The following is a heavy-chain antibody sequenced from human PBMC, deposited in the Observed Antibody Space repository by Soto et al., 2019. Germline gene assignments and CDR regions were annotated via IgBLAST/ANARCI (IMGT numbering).Heavy chain of an antibody. CDR3: AAPFRSGWPDRYYYYGMDV. Sequence: SLRLSCAASGSTFSSYGMHWVRQAPGKGLEWVAVISYDGSNKYYADSVKGRFTISRDNSKNTLYLQMNSLRAEDTAVYYCAAPFRSGWPDRYYYYGMDVWGQGTTVTVSS. V-gene: IGHV3-30*03. J-gene: IGHJ6*02. CDR2: ISYDGSNK. D-gene: IGHD6-19*01. CDR1: GSTFSSYG.